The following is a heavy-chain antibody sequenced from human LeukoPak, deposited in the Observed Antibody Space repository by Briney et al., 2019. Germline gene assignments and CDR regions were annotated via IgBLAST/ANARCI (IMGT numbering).Heavy chain of an antibody. CDR2: ISGDGSAT. CDR1: GFTYRTYW. CDR3: ARTTGGPASTWAFDI. D-gene: IGHD6-13*01. J-gene: IGHJ3*02. V-gene: IGHV3-74*03. Sequence: GGSLTLSCAAPGFTYRTYWMHWVRQTRPEGLVWVSRISGDGSATTYADSTKGRFTVSRDNAKNTLYLQLSSLRVEDTAVYYCARTTGGPASTWAFDIWGQGTMVTVS.